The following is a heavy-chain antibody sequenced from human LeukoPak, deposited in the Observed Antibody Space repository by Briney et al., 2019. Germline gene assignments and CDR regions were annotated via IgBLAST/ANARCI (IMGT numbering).Heavy chain of an antibody. CDR1: GGTFSGYY. CDR2: INHSGST. V-gene: IGHV4-34*01. J-gene: IGHJ6*02. D-gene: IGHD1-1*01. CDR3: ARGRVWIDV. Sequence: SETLSLTCAASGGTFSGYYRSWIRQPPGKGLEWIGEINHSGSTNYNPSLKSRVTISVDTSKNQFSLKLSSVTAADTAVYYCARGRVWIDVWGQGTTVTVSS.